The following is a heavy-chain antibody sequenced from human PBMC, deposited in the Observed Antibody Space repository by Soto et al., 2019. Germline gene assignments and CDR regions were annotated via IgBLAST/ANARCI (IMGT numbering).Heavy chain of an antibody. CDR3: ARGHAWGSYRYRSHLDY. CDR1: GGSISSGGYY. Sequence: SETLSLTCTVSGGSISSGGYYWSWIRQHPGKGLEWIGYIYYSGSTYYNPSLKSRVTISVDTSKNQFSLKLSSVTAADTAVYYCARGHAWGSYRYRSHLDYWGQRTLVTVSS. J-gene: IGHJ4*02. CDR2: IYYSGST. V-gene: IGHV4-31*03. D-gene: IGHD3-16*02.